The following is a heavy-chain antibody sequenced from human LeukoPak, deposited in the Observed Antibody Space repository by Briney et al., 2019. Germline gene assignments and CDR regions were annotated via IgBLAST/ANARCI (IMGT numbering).Heavy chain of an antibody. CDR2: IWYDGSNK. V-gene: IGHV3-33*01. J-gene: IGHJ4*02. CDR3: ARGLPYYGSGSYRFDY. Sequence: GGSLRLSCAASGFTFSSYGMHWVRQAPGKGLEWVAVIWYDGSNKYYADSVKGRFTISRDNSKNTLYLQMNSLRAEDTAVYYCARGLPYYGSGSYRFDYWGQGTLVTVSS. CDR1: GFTFSSYG. D-gene: IGHD3-10*01.